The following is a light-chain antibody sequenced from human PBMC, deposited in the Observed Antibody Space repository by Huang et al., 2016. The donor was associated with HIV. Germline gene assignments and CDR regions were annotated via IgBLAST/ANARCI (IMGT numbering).Light chain of an antibody. CDR3: QQYAGSPWT. V-gene: IGKV3-20*01. CDR1: QSIRAAY. CDR2: AAS. Sequence: EIVLTQSPGTLSLSPGERATLSCRASQSIRAAYLAWYQQKPGQAPRLLIYAASSTATGIPDRFSGSGSGTDFTLTIYRLEPEDFAVYFCQQYAGSPWTFGQGTKVEIK. J-gene: IGKJ1*01.